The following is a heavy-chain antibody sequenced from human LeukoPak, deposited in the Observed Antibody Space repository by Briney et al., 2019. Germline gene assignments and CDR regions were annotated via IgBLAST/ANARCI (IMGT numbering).Heavy chain of an antibody. Sequence: GGSLRLSCVASGFTFSTYGMHWVRQAPGKGLEWVAFIRRDESDKYYTDSVKGRFTISRDNSKNTMYLQMNNLRPEDTAVYYCTREGDFDYWGQGILVTVSS. CDR2: IRRDESDK. D-gene: IGHD1-26*01. J-gene: IGHJ4*02. CDR1: GFTFSTYG. CDR3: TREGDFDY. V-gene: IGHV3-30*02.